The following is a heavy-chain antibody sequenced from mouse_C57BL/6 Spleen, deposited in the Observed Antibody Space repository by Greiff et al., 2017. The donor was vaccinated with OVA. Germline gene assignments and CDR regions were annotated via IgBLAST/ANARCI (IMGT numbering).Heavy chain of an antibody. V-gene: IGHV5-17*01. Sequence: EVQLVESGGGLVKPGGSLKLSCAASGFTFSDYGMHWVRQAPEQGLAWVAYISSGSSTIYYADTVKGRFTISRDNAKNTLFLQMTSLRSEDTAMYYCARTSYGSSYHWYFDFWGTGTTVTVSS. J-gene: IGHJ1*03. CDR1: GFTFSDYG. CDR3: ARTSYGSSYHWYFDF. D-gene: IGHD1-1*01. CDR2: ISSGSSTI.